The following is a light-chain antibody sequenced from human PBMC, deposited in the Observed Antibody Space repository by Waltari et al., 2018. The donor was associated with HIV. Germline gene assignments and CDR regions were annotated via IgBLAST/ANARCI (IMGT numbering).Light chain of an antibody. J-gene: IGLJ2*01. V-gene: IGLV1-47*01. CDR3: AAWDDSLSVV. CDR1: SSNLGKNY. CDR2: RNN. Sequence: QSVLTQPPSASGTPGQRVTISCSGSSSNLGKNYVYWYQQLPGAAPKLLIYRNNQRPSGVPDRFSGSKSGTSASLAISGLRSEDEADYYCAAWDDSLSVVFGGGTKLTVL.